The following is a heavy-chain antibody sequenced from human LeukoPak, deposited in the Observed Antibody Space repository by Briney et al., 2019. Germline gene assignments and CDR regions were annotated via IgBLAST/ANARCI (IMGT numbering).Heavy chain of an antibody. J-gene: IGHJ5*02. V-gene: IGHV4-34*01. CDR3: ARETYYYDP. CDR2: INHSGST. CDR1: GGSFSGYY. Sequence: PSETLSLTCAVYGGSFSGYYWSWIRQPPGKGLEWIGEINHSGSTNYNPSLKSRVTISVDTSKNQLSLRLSSVTAADTAVYYCARETYYYDPWGQGTLVTVSS. D-gene: IGHD3-22*01.